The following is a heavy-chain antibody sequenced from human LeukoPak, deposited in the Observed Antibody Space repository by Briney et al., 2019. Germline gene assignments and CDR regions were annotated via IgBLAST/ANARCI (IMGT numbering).Heavy chain of an antibody. D-gene: IGHD5-18*01. CDR1: GFTFSLYA. Sequence: GGSLRLSCAASGFTFSLYAMNWVRQAPGKGLEWVSYIDSGSDDRLFADSVRGRFTISRDTAKNSVYLQMSSLRPEDSGLYYCARDTYPPQLIDYWGQGTLVTVSS. V-gene: IGHV3-21*05. CDR3: ARDTYPPQLIDY. J-gene: IGHJ4*02. CDR2: IDSGSDDR.